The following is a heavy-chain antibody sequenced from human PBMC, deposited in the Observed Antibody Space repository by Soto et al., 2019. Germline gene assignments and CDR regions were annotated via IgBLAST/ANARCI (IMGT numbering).Heavy chain of an antibody. J-gene: IGHJ6*02. V-gene: IGHV3-30*18. Sequence: GGSLRLSCAAAGFTFISYGMHWVRQSPGKGLEWVAVISYDGSNKYYADSVKGRFTISRDNSKNTLYLQMNSLRAEDTAVYYCANWPRAAAGIHTPGVYYYYGMDVWGQGTTVTVYS. CDR1: GFTFISYG. D-gene: IGHD6-13*01. CDR3: ANWPRAAAGIHTPGVYYYYGMDV. CDR2: ISYDGSNK.